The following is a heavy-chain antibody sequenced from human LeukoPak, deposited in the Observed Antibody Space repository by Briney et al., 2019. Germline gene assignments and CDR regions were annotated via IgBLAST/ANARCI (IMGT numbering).Heavy chain of an antibody. CDR3: AKLPYFDWLSYFDY. CDR1: GFTFGTYV. V-gene: IGHV3-64D*06. Sequence: GGSLRLSCSVSGFTFGTYVMHWVRQAPAKGLEYVSAISSNGDNTYYADSVKGRFTISRDNSKNTLYLQMSSLRANDTAVYYCAKLPYFDWLSYFDYWGQGTLVTVSS. D-gene: IGHD3-9*01. J-gene: IGHJ4*02. CDR2: ISSNGDNT.